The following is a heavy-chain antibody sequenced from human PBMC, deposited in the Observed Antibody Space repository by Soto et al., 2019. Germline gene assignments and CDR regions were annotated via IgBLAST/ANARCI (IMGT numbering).Heavy chain of an antibody. CDR3: TTQHDYTYYVPGR. Sequence: GGSLRLSCAASGFRFSTYGMHWVRQAPGKGLEWVAVISYDGNNDYYADSVKGRFTISRDNSKSTLSLQMNSLRAEDTAVYYCTTQHDYTYYVPGRWGQGTLVTVSS. CDR2: ISYDGNND. V-gene: IGHV3-30*03. D-gene: IGHD4-4*01. J-gene: IGHJ4*02. CDR1: GFRFSTYG.